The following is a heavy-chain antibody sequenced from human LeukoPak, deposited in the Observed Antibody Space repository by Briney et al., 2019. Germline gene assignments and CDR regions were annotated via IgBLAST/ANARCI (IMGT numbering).Heavy chain of an antibody. Sequence: GGSLRLSCAASGFTFSSYAMSWVRQAPGKGLEWVSAISGSGGSTYYADSVKGRFTISRDNSKNTLYLQMNSLRAEDTAVYYCAKYFFGGGTATYANDYWGQGTLVTVSS. CDR2: ISGSGGST. V-gene: IGHV3-23*01. J-gene: IGHJ4*02. CDR1: GFTFSSYA. CDR3: AKYFFGGGTATYANDY. D-gene: IGHD2-21*01.